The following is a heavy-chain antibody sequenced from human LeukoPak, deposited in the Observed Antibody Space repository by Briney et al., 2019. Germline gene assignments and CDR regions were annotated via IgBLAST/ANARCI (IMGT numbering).Heavy chain of an antibody. CDR1: GYTFTGYY. J-gene: IGHJ6*03. CDR3: ARDVSSSGWYVFQAHMDV. Sequence: ASVKVSCKASGYTFTGYYMHWVRQAPGQGLEWMGWINPNSGGTNYAQKFQGRVTMTRDTSISTAYMELSRLRSDDTAVYYCARDVSSSGWYVFQAHMDVWGKGTTVTVSS. D-gene: IGHD6-19*01. V-gene: IGHV1-2*02. CDR2: INPNSGGT.